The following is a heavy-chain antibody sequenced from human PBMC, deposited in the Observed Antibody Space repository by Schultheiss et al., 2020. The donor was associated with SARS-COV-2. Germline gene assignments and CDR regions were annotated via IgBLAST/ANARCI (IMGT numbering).Heavy chain of an antibody. CDR1: GGSISSGGYY. CDR2: IYYSGST. D-gene: IGHD7-27*01. J-gene: IGHJ4*02. CDR3: ARGQTGHMPFDY. Sequence: SETLSLTCTVSGGSISSGGYYWSWIRQHPGKGLEWIGYIYYSGSTYYNPSLKSRVTISVDTSKNQFSLKLSSVTAADTAVHYCARGQTGHMPFDYWGQGTLVTVSS. V-gene: IGHV4-31*03.